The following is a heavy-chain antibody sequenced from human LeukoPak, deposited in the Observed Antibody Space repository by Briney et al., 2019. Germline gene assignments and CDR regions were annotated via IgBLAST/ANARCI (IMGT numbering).Heavy chain of an antibody. V-gene: IGHV3-9*01. CDR2: ISWNSGSI. D-gene: IGHD5-12*01. Sequence: GRSLRLSCVASGFTFDEYAMQWVREVPGKGLEWVSGISWNSGSIVYADSVRGRFTISSDDDKNSLYLHMKSLRAEDTALYYCTKDGRALRTDEQCLDQWGQGTLVTVS. J-gene: IGHJ4*02. CDR1: GFTFDEYA. CDR3: TKDGRALRTDEQCLDQ.